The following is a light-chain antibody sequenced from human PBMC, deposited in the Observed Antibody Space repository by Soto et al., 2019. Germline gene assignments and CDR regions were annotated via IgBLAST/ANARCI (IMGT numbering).Light chain of an antibody. V-gene: IGLV1-40*01. J-gene: IGLJ1*01. CDR2: GDN. CDR1: SSNIGANYD. Sequence: QSVLSQRPSVSGAPGQRITISCTGSSSNIGANYDVHWYRQVPGTAPKLLMSGDNNRPSGVADRFSGSKSGTSASLAITRLQAEDEADYYCQSYDSSLNRVFGTGTKVTVL. CDR3: QSYDSSLNRV.